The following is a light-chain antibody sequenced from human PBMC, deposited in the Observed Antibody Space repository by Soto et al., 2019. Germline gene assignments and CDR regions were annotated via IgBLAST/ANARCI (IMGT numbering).Light chain of an antibody. V-gene: IGKV1-5*03. CDR1: QSVSRW. CDR2: KAS. J-gene: IGKJ4*01. CDR3: QHYDTYPLT. Sequence: DIQMTQSPSTLSASVGDRVTITCRASQSVSRWLARYQKRPGKAPNLLIYKASILESGVPSRFSGSGSGTEFTLTISSLQPDDFATYYCQHYDTYPLTFGGGTKVEIK.